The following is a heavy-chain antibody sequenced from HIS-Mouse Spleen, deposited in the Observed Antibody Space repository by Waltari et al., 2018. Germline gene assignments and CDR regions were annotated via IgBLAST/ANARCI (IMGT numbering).Heavy chain of an antibody. J-gene: IGHJ3*02. CDR2: ISSSSSTI. D-gene: IGHD1-1*01. Sequence: EVQLVESGGGLVQPGGSLRLSCAASGFTFSSYSMNWVRQAPGKGLEWVSYISSSSSTIYHADSVKGRFTISRDNAKNSLYLQMNSLRAEDTAGYYCARMQSRPTKSKTGTVAFSAFDIWGQGTMVTVSS. CDR3: ARMQSRPTKSKTGTVAFSAFDI. V-gene: IGHV3-48*01. CDR1: GFTFSSYS.